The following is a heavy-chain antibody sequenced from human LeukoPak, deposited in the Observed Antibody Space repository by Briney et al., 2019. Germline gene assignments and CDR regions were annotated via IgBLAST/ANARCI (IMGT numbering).Heavy chain of an antibody. V-gene: IGHV4-59*01. CDR1: GGSISSYY. D-gene: IGHD6-6*01. Sequence: PSETLSLTCTVSGGSISSYYWSWIRQPPGKGLEWIGYIYYSGSTNYNPSLKSRVTISVDTSKNQFSLKLSSVTAADTAVYYCARARYSSSPEGDAFDIWGQGTMVTVSS. CDR3: ARARYSSSPEGDAFDI. J-gene: IGHJ3*02. CDR2: IYYSGST.